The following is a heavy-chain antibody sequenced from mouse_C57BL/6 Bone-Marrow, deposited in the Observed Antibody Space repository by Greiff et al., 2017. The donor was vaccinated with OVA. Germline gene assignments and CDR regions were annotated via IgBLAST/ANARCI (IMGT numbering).Heavy chain of an antibody. J-gene: IGHJ1*03. D-gene: IGHD1-1*01. Sequence: VKVEESGPGLVAPSQSLSITCTVSGFSLTSYAISWVRQPPGKGLEWLGVIWTGGGTNYNSALKSRLSISKDNSKSQVFLKMNSLQTDDTARYYCARRGYYYGSSPYWYFDVWGTGTTVTVSS. CDR2: IWTGGGT. V-gene: IGHV2-9-1*01. CDR1: GFSLTSYA. CDR3: ARRGYYYGSSPYWYFDV.